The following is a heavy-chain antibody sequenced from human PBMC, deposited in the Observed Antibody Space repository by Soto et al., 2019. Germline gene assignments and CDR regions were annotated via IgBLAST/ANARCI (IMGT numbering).Heavy chain of an antibody. D-gene: IGHD3-22*01. J-gene: IGHJ3*02. V-gene: IGHV3-9*01. CDR2: ISWNSGNI. Sequence: PGGSLRLSCAASRFTFVDYAMYWVRQVLGKGLEWVSSISWNSGNIGYADSVKGRFTISRDNAKNTLYLQMNSLRVEDTAVYFCVRDRGYPDSFDIWGPG. CDR3: VRDRGYPDSFDI. CDR1: RFTFVDYA.